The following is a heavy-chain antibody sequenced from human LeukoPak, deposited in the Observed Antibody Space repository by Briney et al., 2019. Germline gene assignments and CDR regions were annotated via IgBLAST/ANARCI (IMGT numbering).Heavy chain of an antibody. D-gene: IGHD3-3*01. CDR3: ARTTPRFLEWLFDY. CDR2: IYYSGST. V-gene: IGHV4-39*01. CDR1: GGSISSSSYY. J-gene: IGHJ4*02. Sequence: PSETLSLTCTVSGGSISSSSYYWGWIRQPPGKGLEWIGSIYYSGSTYYNPSLKSRVTISVDTSKNQFSLKLSSVTAADTAVYYCARTTPRFLEWLFDYWGQGTRVTVSS.